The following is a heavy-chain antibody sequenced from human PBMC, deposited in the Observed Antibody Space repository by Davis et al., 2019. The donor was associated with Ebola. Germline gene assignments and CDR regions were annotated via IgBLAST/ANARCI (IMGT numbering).Heavy chain of an antibody. D-gene: IGHD1-1*01. CDR1: GFTFSNAW. Sequence: GESLKISCAASGFTFSNAWMNWVRQAPGKGLEWVGRIKSKTDGGTTDYAAPVKGRFTISRDESKNSLYLQMNSLKTEDTAVYYCARGGTGSTGGMDVWGQGTTVTVSS. CDR2: IKSKTDGGTT. CDR3: ARGGTGSTGGMDV. V-gene: IGHV3-15*07. J-gene: IGHJ6*02.